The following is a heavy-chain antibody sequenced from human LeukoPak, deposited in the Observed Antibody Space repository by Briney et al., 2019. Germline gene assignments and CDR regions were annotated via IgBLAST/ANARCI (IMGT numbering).Heavy chain of an antibody. Sequence: SVKVSCKASGGTFSSYAISWVRQAPGQGLEWMGGIIPIFGTANYAQKFQGRVTITTDESTSTAYMELSSLRSEDTAVYYCASCSTSCYRIYYYYYYMDVWGKGTTVTVSS. CDR2: IIPIFGTA. CDR1: GGTFSSYA. V-gene: IGHV1-69*05. CDR3: ASCSTSCYRIYYYYYYMDV. D-gene: IGHD2-2*01. J-gene: IGHJ6*03.